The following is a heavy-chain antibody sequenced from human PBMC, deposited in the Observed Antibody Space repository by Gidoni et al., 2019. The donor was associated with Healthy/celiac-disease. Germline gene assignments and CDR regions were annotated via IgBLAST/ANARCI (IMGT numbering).Heavy chain of an antibody. J-gene: IGHJ5*02. CDR2: IYYSGST. CDR3: ARHPGLNWFDP. D-gene: IGHD2-8*02. Sequence: QLQLQESGPGLVKPSATLSLTCAVSVGSISSSSYYWGWIRQPPGKGLEWIGSIYYSGSTYYNPSLKSRVTISVDTSKNQFSLKLSSVTAADTAVYYCARHPGLNWFDPWGQGTLVTVSS. CDR1: VGSISSSSYY. V-gene: IGHV4-39*01.